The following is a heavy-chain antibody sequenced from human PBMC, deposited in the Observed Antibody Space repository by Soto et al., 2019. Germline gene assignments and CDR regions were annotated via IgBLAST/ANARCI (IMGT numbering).Heavy chain of an antibody. Sequence: GASVKVSCKASGGTFSSYAISWVRQAPGQGLEWMGWISAYNGNTNYAQKLQGRVTMTTDTSTSTAYMELRSLRSDDTAVYYCARPYGSGSYAYMDVWGKGTTVTVSS. CDR3: ARPYGSGSYAYMDV. CDR2: ISAYNGNT. D-gene: IGHD3-10*01. J-gene: IGHJ6*04. V-gene: IGHV1-18*01. CDR1: GGTFSSYA.